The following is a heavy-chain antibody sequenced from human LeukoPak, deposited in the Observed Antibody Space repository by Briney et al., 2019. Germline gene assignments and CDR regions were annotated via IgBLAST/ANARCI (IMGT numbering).Heavy chain of an antibody. J-gene: IGHJ4*02. CDR3: ARAETLWFGELLI. V-gene: IGHV3-33*01. Sequence: GRSLRLSCAASGFTFSSYGMHWVRQAPGKGLEWVAVIWYDGSNKYYVDSVKGRFTISRDNSKNTLYLQMNSLRAEDTAVYYCARAETLWFGELLIWGQGTLVTVSS. D-gene: IGHD3-10*01. CDR1: GFTFSSYG. CDR2: IWYDGSNK.